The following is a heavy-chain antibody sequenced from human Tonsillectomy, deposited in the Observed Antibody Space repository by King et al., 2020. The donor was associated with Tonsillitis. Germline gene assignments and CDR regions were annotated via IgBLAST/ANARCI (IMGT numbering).Heavy chain of an antibody. V-gene: IGHV3-15*01. CDR3: ATGSWCCFDY. CDR1: GFTFSNAW. CDR2: IKTKTDGETT. D-gene: IGHD4/OR15-4a*01. J-gene: IGHJ4*02. Sequence: VQLVESGGGLVQPGGSLRLSCAASGFTFSNAWMSWVRQAPGKGLEWVGRIKTKTDGETTDYAAPVKGRFTISRDDSKNTLYRQMNRLKTEDTAVYYCATGSWCCFDYWGQGTLVSVSS.